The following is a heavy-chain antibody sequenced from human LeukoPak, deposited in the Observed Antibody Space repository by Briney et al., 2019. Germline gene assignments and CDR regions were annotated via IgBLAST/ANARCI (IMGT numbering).Heavy chain of an antibody. V-gene: IGHV1-46*01. Sequence: ASVKVSCKASGYTFTCYYMHWVRQAPGQGLEWMGIINPSGGSTSYAQKFQGRVTMTRDTSTSTVYMELSSLRSEDTAVYYCARESAGFGELLSYFDYWGQGTLVTVSS. CDR3: ARESAGFGELLSYFDY. D-gene: IGHD3-10*01. J-gene: IGHJ4*02. CDR2: INPSGGST. CDR1: GYTFTCYY.